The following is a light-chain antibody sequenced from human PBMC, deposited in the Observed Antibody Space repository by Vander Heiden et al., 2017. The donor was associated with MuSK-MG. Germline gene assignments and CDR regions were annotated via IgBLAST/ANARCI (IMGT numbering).Light chain of an antibody. J-gene: IGKJ1*01. CDR2: SAS. Sequence: DIQMTQTPSSLSASVGDNVTIACQTGQNISFFLNWYHQIPGTAPKLLIFSASLLHDEVPSRFSGSGFGTDFTLTVTSLQPEDFGTYFCQQSYSAPRTFGQGTKV. V-gene: IGKV1-39*01. CDR1: QNISFF. CDR3: QQSYSAPRT.